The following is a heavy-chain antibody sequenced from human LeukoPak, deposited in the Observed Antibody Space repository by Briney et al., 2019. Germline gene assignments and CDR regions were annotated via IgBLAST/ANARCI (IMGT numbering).Heavy chain of an antibody. D-gene: IGHD6-6*01. CDR2: IYYSGST. V-gene: IGHV4-59*01. CDR1: GGSISSYY. Sequence: SETLSLTCTVSGGSISSYYWSWIRQPPGKGLEWIGYIYYSGSTNYNPSLKSRVTISVDTSKNQFSLKLSSVTAADTAVYYCARDLRYSSSLSWFDPGAREPWSPSPQ. J-gene: IGHJ5*02. CDR3: ARDLRYSSSLSWFDP.